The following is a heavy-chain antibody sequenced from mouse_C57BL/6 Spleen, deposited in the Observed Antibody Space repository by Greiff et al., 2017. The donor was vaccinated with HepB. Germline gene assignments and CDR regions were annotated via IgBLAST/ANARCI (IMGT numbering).Heavy chain of an antibody. J-gene: IGHJ3*01. D-gene: IGHD2-4*01. CDR1: GFTFSDYY. CDR2: INYDGSST. CDR3: ARDDYGAWFAY. Sequence: EVKVVESEGGLVQPGSSMKLSCTASGFTFSDYYMAWVRQVPEKGLEWVANINYDGSSTYYLDSLKSRFIISRDNAKNILYLQMSSLKSEDTATYYCARDDYGAWFAYWGQGTLVTVAA. V-gene: IGHV5-16*01.